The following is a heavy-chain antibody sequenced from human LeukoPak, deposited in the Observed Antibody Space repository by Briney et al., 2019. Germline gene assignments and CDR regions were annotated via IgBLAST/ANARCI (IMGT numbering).Heavy chain of an antibody. D-gene: IGHD5-24*01. V-gene: IGHV3-30-3*01. J-gene: IGHJ4*02. CDR3: ARDHWGRWLQSIDY. Sequence: GRSLRLSCAASGFTFSSYAMHWVRQAPGKGLEGGAVISYDGSNKYYADSVKGRFTISRDNSKNTLYLQMNSLRAEDTAVYYCARDHWGRWLQSIDYWGQGTLVTVSS. CDR2: ISYDGSNK. CDR1: GFTFSSYA.